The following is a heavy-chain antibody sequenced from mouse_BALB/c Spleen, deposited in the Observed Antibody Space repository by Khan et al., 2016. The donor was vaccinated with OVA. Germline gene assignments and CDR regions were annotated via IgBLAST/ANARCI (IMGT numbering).Heavy chain of an antibody. Sequence: EVQLQESGPGLVKPSQSLSLTCTVTGYSITSDYAWNWIRQFPGNKLEWMGYISYSGSTSYTPSLKSPISITRDTSKNQFFLQLNYVTTEDTATYYCARGRAYWGQGTLVTVSA. CDR3: ARGRAY. D-gene: IGHD3-3*01. CDR1: GYSITSDYA. CDR2: ISYSGST. V-gene: IGHV3-2*02. J-gene: IGHJ3*01.